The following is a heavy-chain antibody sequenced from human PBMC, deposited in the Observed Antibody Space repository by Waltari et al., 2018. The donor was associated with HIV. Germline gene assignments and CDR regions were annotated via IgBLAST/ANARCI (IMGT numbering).Heavy chain of an antibody. Sequence: QVQLVQSGAEVKKPGASVTVSCKVSGHTLRELSMHWVRQVPGKGLEWMGNFDPEDDETIYAQKFQGRVTMTEDTSSDTAYMELSSLTSGDTAVYYCATDFSGMVRAYSYYSLDVWGQGTTVTVSS. CDR1: GHTLRELS. CDR2: FDPEDDET. D-gene: IGHD3-10*01. J-gene: IGHJ6*02. V-gene: IGHV1-24*01. CDR3: ATDFSGMVRAYSYYSLDV.